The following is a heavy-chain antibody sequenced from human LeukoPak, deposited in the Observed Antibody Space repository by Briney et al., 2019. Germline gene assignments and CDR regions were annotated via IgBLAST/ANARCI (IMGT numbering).Heavy chain of an antibody. J-gene: IGHJ4*02. CDR3: ARDLYTGYSSGWSWDY. CDR2: IYYSGST. V-gene: IGHV4-59*12. CDR1: GGTISSYY. Sequence: PSETLSLTCTVSGGTISSYYWSWIRQPPGKGLEWIGYIYYSGSTNYNPSLKSRVTISVETSKNQFSLKLSSVTAADTAVYYCARDLYTGYSSGWSWDYWGQGTLVTVSS. D-gene: IGHD6-19*01.